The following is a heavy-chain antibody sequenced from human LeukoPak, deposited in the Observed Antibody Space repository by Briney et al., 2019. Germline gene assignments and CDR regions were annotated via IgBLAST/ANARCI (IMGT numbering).Heavy chain of an antibody. Sequence: PGGSLRLSCAASGFIFSAYGMHWVRQAPGKGLEWLAVIWYDGSSKYYADSVKGRFTISRDNSKNTLYMQMYNLRVEDTAVYYCARDNRYTGNYLDAFDIWGQGTLVTVSS. V-gene: IGHV3-33*01. D-gene: IGHD3-16*02. CDR3: ARDNRYTGNYLDAFDI. CDR2: IWYDGSSK. CDR1: GFIFSAYG. J-gene: IGHJ3*02.